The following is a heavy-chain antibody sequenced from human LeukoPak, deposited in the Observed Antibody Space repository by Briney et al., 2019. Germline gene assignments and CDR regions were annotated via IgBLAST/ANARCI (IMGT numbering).Heavy chain of an antibody. CDR2: IYHSGST. CDR3: ARVATISPFDY. Sequence: SGTLSLTCAVSGGPISSSNWWSWVRQPPGKGLEWIGEIYHSGSTNYNPSLKSRVTISVGKSKNQFSLKLSSVTAADTAVYYCARVATISPFDYWGQGTLVTVSS. CDR1: GGPISSSNW. D-gene: IGHD5-12*01. V-gene: IGHV4-4*02. J-gene: IGHJ4*02.